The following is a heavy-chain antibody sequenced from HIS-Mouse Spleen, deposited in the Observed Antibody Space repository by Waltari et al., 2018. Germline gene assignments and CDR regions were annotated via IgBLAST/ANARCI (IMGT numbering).Heavy chain of an antibody. J-gene: IGHJ2*01. Sequence: QLQLQESGPGLVKPSETLSLTCTVSGGSISSSSYYWGWIRQPPGKGLGWIGGIDYGGSTYYTPSLKGRVTLSGDTSKNQFSLKLSSVTAADTAVYYCAREIPYSSSWYDWYFDLWGRGTLVTVSS. D-gene: IGHD6-13*01. CDR3: AREIPYSSSWYDWYFDL. V-gene: IGHV4-39*07. CDR1: GGSISSSSYY. CDR2: IDYGGST.